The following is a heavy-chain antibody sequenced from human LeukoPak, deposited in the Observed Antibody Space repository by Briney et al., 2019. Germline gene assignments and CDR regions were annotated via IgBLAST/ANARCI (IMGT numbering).Heavy chain of an antibody. J-gene: IGHJ4*02. CDR2: TYYRSKRYN. CDR3: AGDRGVGAAVFFDS. Sequence: SQTLSFTCAISGDNVSTNTVTWNWIRQSPSRGLEWLGRTYYRSKRYNDYALSVKSRMTIIPDTSKNQFTLQLNSVTPYDTALYYCAGDRGVGAAVFFDSWGLGTLVTVSS. D-gene: IGHD6-13*01. CDR1: GDNVSTNTVT. V-gene: IGHV6-1*01.